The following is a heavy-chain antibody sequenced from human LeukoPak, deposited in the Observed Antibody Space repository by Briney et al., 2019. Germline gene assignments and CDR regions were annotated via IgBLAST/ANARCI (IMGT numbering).Heavy chain of an antibody. CDR2: IYYSGST. Sequence: TSSETLSLTCIVSGGSISSHYWSWIRRPPGKGLEYIGYIYYSGSTDYNPSLKSRVTISLDTSKNQFSLNLSSVTAADTAVYYCARRSGVLDSRDSRYHFDHWGQGTLVTVSS. CDR3: ARRSGVLDSRDSRYHFDH. J-gene: IGHJ4*02. V-gene: IGHV4-59*11. D-gene: IGHD3-22*01. CDR1: GGSISSHY.